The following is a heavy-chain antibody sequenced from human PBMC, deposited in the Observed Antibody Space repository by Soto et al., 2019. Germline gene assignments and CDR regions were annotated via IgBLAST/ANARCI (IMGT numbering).Heavy chain of an antibody. V-gene: IGHV3-53*01. J-gene: IGHJ3*01. CDR2: LYDLDGS. CDR1: GFTISGKKY. CDR3: ATWHEREHAYDV. D-gene: IGHD1-1*01. Sequence: GSLRLSCAAFGFTISGKKYVAWVRQAPGKGLEWVSALYDLDGSFYAASVKGRFTTSSDSSKTTVYLQMNDLRPDDTAVYYCATWHEREHAYDVWGQGTPVTVSS.